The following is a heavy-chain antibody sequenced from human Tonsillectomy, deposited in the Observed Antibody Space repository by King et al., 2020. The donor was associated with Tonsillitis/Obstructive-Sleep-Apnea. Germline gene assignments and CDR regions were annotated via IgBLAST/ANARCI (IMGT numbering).Heavy chain of an antibody. J-gene: IGHJ6*02. CDR1: GFTFSSYE. Sequence: VQLVESGGGLVQPGGSLRLSCVASGFTFSSYEMNWVRQAPGKGLEWVSYISSSARIIYYADSVKGRFTISRDNAKNSLFLQMNSLRAEDTAVYYCARDFYDGRGYYYFYGMDVWGQGTTVTVSS. D-gene: IGHD3-22*01. CDR3: ARDFYDGRGYYYFYGMDV. V-gene: IGHV3-48*03. CDR2: ISSSARII.